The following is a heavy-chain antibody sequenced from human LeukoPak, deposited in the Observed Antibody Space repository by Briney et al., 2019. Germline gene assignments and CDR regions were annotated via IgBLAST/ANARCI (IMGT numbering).Heavy chain of an antibody. CDR2: IYYSGST. V-gene: IGHV4-30-4*08. D-gene: IGHD6-13*01. CDR3: ARDEAAGLGSFDY. Sequence: PSETLSLTCTVSGGSISSGDYYWRWLRQPPGTGLEWGGYIYYSGSTYYNPSLKRRVTISVDTSKNQFSLKLSSVTAADTAVYYCARDEAAGLGSFDYWGQGTLVTVSS. J-gene: IGHJ4*02. CDR1: GGSISSGDYY.